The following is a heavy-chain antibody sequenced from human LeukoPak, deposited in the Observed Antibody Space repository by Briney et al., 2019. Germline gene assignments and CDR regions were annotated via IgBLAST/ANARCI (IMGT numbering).Heavy chain of an antibody. V-gene: IGHV3-66*01. CDR3: AGGTHHYYFPGMDV. CDR2: IYSGGST. CDR1: GFTVSSNY. J-gene: IGHJ6*02. D-gene: IGHD3-16*01. Sequence: PGGSLRLSCAASGFTVSSNYMSWVRQAPGKGLEWASVIYSGGSTYNADSGKGRFPFSRDNSKNTLYLQLNTLRPEATAVYYCAGGTHHYYFPGMDVWGQGTTVTVSS.